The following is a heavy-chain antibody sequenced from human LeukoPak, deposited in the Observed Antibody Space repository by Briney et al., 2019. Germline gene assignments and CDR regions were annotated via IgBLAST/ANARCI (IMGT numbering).Heavy chain of an antibody. CDR1: GSTFSSYG. CDR2: LWYDGSTK. J-gene: IGHJ6*03. Sequence: GRSLRLSCAASGSTFSSYGMHWVRQAPGKGLEWVAILWYDGSTKYYADSVKGRFTISRDNSKNTLYLQMNSLRAEDTAVYYCAKGGSSGYVYYYYMDVWGKGTTVTVSS. CDR3: AKGGSSGYVYYYYMDV. V-gene: IGHV3-33*06. D-gene: IGHD3-22*01.